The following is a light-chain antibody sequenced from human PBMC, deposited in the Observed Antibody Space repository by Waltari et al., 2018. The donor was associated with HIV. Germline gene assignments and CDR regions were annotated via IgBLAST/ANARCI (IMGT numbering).Light chain of an antibody. CDR3: QIYNNWPRT. Sequence: EIVMTQSPATLSVSPWERATLSCRASQSVITNLAWYQQRFGQPPRLLIYVASTRAHNIPARFSGGGSGTEVTLTISSLQSEDFAIYYCQIYNNWPRTFGQGTKVEV. CDR1: QSVITN. CDR2: VAS. J-gene: IGKJ1*01. V-gene: IGKV3-15*01.